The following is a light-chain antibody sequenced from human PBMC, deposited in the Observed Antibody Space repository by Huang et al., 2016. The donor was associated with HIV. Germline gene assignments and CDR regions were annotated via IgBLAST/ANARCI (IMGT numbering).Light chain of an antibody. V-gene: IGKV1-39*01. CDR3: QQSHTTPLT. J-gene: IGKJ4*01. CDR1: QSINTD. CDR2: AAS. Sequence: DIQMTQSPSSLSASVGDRVTITCRASQSINTDLCWYQQKPGKAPTLLIYAASSLQSWVPSRFSGSGSGTDFSLTISSLQPEDFATYYCQQSHTTPLTFGGGSKVEIK.